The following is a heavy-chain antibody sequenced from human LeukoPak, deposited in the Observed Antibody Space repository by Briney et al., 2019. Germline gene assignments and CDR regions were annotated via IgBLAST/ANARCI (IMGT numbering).Heavy chain of an antibody. CDR2: ISGSGGRT. D-gene: IGHD3-22*01. CDR1: GFTFSSYA. CDR3: AKAFIFTYYYDSSGYYPFGY. J-gene: IGHJ4*02. Sequence: SGGSLRLSCAASGFTFSSYAMSWVRQAPGKGLEWVSAISGSGGRTYYADSVKGRFTISRDNSKNTLYLQMNSLRAEDTAVYYCAKAFIFTYYYDSSGYYPFGYWGQGTLVTVSS. V-gene: IGHV3-23*01.